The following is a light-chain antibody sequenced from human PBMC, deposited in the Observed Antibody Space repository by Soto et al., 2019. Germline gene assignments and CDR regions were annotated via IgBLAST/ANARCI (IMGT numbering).Light chain of an antibody. CDR1: SSDLGAYNY. CDR2: DVI. Sequence: QSALTQPASVSGSPGQSITISCTGTSSDLGAYNYVSWYQQHPGKAPKLMIYDVIKRPSGVPDRFSGSKSGNSASLTISGLQAEDEADYFCCSYAGSYTYVFGTGTKLTVL. V-gene: IGLV2-11*01. CDR3: CSYAGSYTYV. J-gene: IGLJ1*01.